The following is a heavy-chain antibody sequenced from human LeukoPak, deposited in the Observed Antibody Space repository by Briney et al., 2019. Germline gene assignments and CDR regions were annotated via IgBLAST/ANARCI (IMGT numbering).Heavy chain of an antibody. Sequence: SETLSLTCTVSGGSISSYYWGWIRQPPGKGLEWIGSIYYSGSTYYNPSLKSRVTISVDTSKNQFSLKLSSVTAADTAVYYCARASGLGSDFDYWGQGTLVTVSS. CDR1: GGSISSYY. CDR2: IYYSGST. J-gene: IGHJ4*02. D-gene: IGHD2-15*01. CDR3: ARASGLGSDFDY. V-gene: IGHV4-39*07.